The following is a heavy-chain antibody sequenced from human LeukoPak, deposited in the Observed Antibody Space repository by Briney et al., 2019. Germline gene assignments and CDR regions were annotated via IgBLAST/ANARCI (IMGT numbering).Heavy chain of an antibody. CDR2: IYYSGST. CDR3: ARVAAADITFDY. Sequence: PSQTLSLTCTVSGGSISSGGYYWSWIRQHPGKGLEWIGYIYYSGSTYYNPSLKSRVTISVDTSKNQFSLKLSSVTAADTAVYYCARVAAADITFDYWGQGTLVTVSS. J-gene: IGHJ4*02. CDR1: GGSISSGGYY. V-gene: IGHV4-31*03. D-gene: IGHD6-13*01.